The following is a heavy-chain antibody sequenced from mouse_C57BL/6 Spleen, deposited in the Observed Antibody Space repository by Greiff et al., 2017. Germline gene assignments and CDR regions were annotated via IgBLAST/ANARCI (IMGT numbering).Heavy chain of an antibody. D-gene: IGHD3-2*02. V-gene: IGHV1-15*01. Sequence: QVQLQQSGAELVRPGASVTLSCKASGYTFTDYEMHWVKQTPVHGLDWIGAIDPETGGTAYNQTFKGKAILTADTSASTAYMELRSLTSEDSAVYYCTKTAQATGAMDYWGQGTSVTVSS. CDR1: GYTFTDYE. CDR2: IDPETGGT. CDR3: TKTAQATGAMDY. J-gene: IGHJ4*01.